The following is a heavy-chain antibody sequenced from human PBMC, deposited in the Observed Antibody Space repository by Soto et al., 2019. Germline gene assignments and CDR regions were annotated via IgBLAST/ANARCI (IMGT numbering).Heavy chain of an antibody. CDR2: ISSSGGST. J-gene: IGHJ4*02. Sequence: EVQLLESGGGLVQPGGSLRLSCAASGFTFTSYAMSWVRQAPGKGLEWVSTISSSGGSTYYVASVKGRFTISRDNSKNTLYLQMNSLRAEDTAVYYCAKYNAYCGIDCYRNCDYWGQGTLVTVSS. D-gene: IGHD2-21*02. CDR3: AKYNAYCGIDCYRNCDY. V-gene: IGHV3-23*01. CDR1: GFTFTSYA.